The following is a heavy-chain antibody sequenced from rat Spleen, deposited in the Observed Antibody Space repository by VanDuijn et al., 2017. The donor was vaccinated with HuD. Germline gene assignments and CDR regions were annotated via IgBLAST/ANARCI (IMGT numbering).Heavy chain of an antibody. Sequence: EVQLVESGGGLVQPGRSLKLSCAASGFNFSNYDMAWVRQAPTKGLEWIASISIGGDSAYYRDSVKGRFTISRDNAKNTRYLQMDSLRSEDTATYYCTRRFNSGTGYVMDAWGQGTSVTVSS. CDR3: TRRFNSGTGYVMDA. J-gene: IGHJ4*01. CDR2: ISIGGDSA. D-gene: IGHD4-3*01. CDR1: GFNFSNYD. V-gene: IGHV5S13*01.